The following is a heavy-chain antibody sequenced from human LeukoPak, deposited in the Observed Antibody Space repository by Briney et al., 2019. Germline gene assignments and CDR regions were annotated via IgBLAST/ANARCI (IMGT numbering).Heavy chain of an antibody. Sequence: SETLSLTCTVSGGSISSYYWSWIRQPAGKGLEYIGRIYTSGSTNYNPSLKSRVTMSVDTSKNQFSLKLSSVTAADTAVYYCAGTYCSSTSCYERRTDWFDPWGQGTLVTVSS. J-gene: IGHJ5*02. CDR1: GGSISSYY. V-gene: IGHV4-4*07. CDR2: IYTSGST. D-gene: IGHD2-2*01. CDR3: AGTYCSSTSCYERRTDWFDP.